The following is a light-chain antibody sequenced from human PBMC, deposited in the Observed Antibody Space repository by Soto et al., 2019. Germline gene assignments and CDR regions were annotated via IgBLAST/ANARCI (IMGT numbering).Light chain of an antibody. CDR3: SSYTSNSTVI. Sequence: QSALTQPASVSGSPGQSITISCAGSSSDVGGYNYVSWYQHHPGKAPKLRIYDVRNRPSGVSNRFSGSKSGNTASLTISWLQAEDEADYYCSSYTSNSTVIFGGGTKLTVL. CDR1: SSDVGGYNY. CDR2: DVR. V-gene: IGLV2-14*03. J-gene: IGLJ2*01.